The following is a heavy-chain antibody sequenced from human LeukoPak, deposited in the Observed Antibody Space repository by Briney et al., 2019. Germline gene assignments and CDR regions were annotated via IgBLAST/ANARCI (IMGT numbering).Heavy chain of an antibody. D-gene: IGHD3-10*01. Sequence: GRSLRLSCAASGFTFSDYGMHWVRQAPGQGLEWVASISYDGSNKNYVDSVKGRFTISRDNSNNTLSLQMNSLRAEDTAVYYCASMHPLTLVRGVTSLGAYWGQGTLVIVSS. CDR2: ISYDGSNK. J-gene: IGHJ4*02. CDR1: GFTFSDYG. V-gene: IGHV3-30*03. CDR3: ASMHPLTLVRGVTSLGAY.